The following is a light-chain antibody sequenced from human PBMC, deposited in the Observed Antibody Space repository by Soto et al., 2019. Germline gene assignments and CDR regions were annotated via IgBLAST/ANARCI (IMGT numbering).Light chain of an antibody. CDR1: QSVSSN. V-gene: IGKV3-15*01. J-gene: IGKJ1*01. Sequence: EIVMTQSPATLSVSPGERATLSCRASQSVSSNLACYQQKPGQAPRLLIYGASTRATGIPARFSGSGSGTEFTLTISSLQSEDFAVYYCQQYGKTFGQGTKVEIK. CDR2: GAS. CDR3: QQYGKT.